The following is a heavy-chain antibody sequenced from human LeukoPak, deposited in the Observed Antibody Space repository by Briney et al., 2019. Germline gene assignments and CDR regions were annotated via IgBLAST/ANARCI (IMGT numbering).Heavy chain of an antibody. D-gene: IGHD2-2*01. CDR3: ARDKGIVVVPATNTNYYYYYGMDV. V-gene: IGHV4-59*01. Sequence: PSETLSLTCTVPGGSISSYYWSWIRQPPGKGLEWIGYIYYSGSTNYNPSLKSRVTISVDTSKNQFSLKLSSVTAADTAVYYCARDKGIVVVPATNTNYYYYYGMDVWGQGTTVTVSS. CDR2: IYYSGST. J-gene: IGHJ6*02. CDR1: GGSISSYY.